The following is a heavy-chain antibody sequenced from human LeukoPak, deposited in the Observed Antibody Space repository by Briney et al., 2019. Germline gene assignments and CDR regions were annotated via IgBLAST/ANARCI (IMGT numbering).Heavy chain of an antibody. V-gene: IGHV3-30*18. CDR3: AKDRGTPNEYYFDY. Sequence: GGSPRLSCAASGFTFSSYGMHWVRQAPGKGLEWVAVISYDGSNKYYADSVKGRFTISRDNSKNTLYLQMNSLRAEDTAVYYCAKDRGTPNEYYFDYWSQGTLVTVSS. D-gene: IGHD1-1*01. CDR2: ISYDGSNK. CDR1: GFTFSSYG. J-gene: IGHJ4*02.